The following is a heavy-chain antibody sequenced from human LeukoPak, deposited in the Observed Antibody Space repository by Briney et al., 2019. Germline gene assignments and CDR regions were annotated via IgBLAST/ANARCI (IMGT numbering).Heavy chain of an antibody. D-gene: IGHD3-22*01. J-gene: IGHJ5*02. Sequence: GASVKVSCKASGYTFTGYYMHWVRQAPGQGLEWMGWINPNSGGTNNAQKFQGWVTMTRDTSISTAYMELSRLRSEDTAVYYCATGHPYYYDSSGHDRFRFDPWGQGTLVTVSS. CDR2: INPNSGGT. V-gene: IGHV1-2*04. CDR3: ATGHPYYYDSSGHDRFRFDP. CDR1: GYTFTGYY.